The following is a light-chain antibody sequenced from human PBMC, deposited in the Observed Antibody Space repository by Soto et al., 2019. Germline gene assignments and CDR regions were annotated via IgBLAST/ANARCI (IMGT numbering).Light chain of an antibody. CDR1: SSNIGGNY. J-gene: IGLJ3*02. Sequence: QSVLTQPPSASGTPGQRVTISCSGSSSNIGGNYVYWYQQLPGTAPKLLIYNNDQRPSGVPDRFSGSKSGTSASLAISGLRSEDEADYSCAAWDDSLSGPVFGGETKLTVL. CDR3: AAWDDSLSGPV. CDR2: NND. V-gene: IGLV1-47*02.